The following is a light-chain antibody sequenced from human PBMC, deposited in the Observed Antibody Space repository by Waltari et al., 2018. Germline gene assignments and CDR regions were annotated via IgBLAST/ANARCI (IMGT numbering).Light chain of an antibody. CDR3: QQYHNWPRV. V-gene: IGKV3-15*01. Sequence: EIVMTQSQATLSVSPGERATLPCKASQSVITNLAWYQQKPVQPPRLLSYGASARATGIPDRFIGSGFGTEFTLAISSLQSEDSAIYYCQQYHNWPRVFGQGTKVEIK. CDR1: QSVITN. CDR2: GAS. J-gene: IGKJ1*01.